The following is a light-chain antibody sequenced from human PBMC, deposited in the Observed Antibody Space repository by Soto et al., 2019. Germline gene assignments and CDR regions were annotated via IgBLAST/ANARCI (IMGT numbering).Light chain of an antibody. CDR2: ANN. CDR1: NSNVGNNT. V-gene: IGLV1-44*01. Sequence: QSVLTQPPSASGTPGQRVTISCSGNNSNVGNNTVNWYQQFPGTSPRLLIEANNQRASGVPDRFSGSKSANSASLAISGLKSEDEADYYCAAWDDGLNGWLFGGGTKLTVL. CDR3: AAWDDGLNGWL. J-gene: IGLJ3*02.